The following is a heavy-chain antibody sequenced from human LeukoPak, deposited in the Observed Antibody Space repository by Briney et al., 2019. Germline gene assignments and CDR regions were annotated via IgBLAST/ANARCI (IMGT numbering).Heavy chain of an antibody. CDR1: GYTFTGYY. CDR3: ATPSGGSFDAFDI. Sequence: ASVKVSCKASGYTFTGYYMHWVRQAPGQGLEYMGWINPNSGGTNYAQKFQGRVTMTGDTSISTAYMELSRLKSDDTAVYYCATPSGGSFDAFDIWDQGTMVTVSS. V-gene: IGHV1-2*02. D-gene: IGHD2-15*01. CDR2: INPNSGGT. J-gene: IGHJ3*02.